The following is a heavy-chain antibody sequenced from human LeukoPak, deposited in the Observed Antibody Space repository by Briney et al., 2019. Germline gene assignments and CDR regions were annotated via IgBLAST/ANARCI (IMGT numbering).Heavy chain of an antibody. J-gene: IGHJ5*02. CDR2: VHYSGST. D-gene: IGHD4-17*01. CDR3: ARARGGYGDYGSWFDP. V-gene: IGHV4-59*01. CDR1: GDSISGYY. Sequence: SETLSLTCTVSGDSISGYYWNWIRQPPGKGLEWIGFVHYSGSTNYNPFLKSRVTISVDISKNQFSLNLCSVTAADTAVYYCARARGGYGDYGSWFDPWGQGTLVPVSS.